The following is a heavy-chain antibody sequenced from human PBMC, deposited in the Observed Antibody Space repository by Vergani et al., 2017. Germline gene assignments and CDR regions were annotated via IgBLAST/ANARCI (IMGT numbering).Heavy chain of an antibody. CDR3: DSASLRALVGYYYYIDV. D-gene: IGHD3-16*02. CDR2: IFPSGNS. J-gene: IGHJ6*03. Sequence: QSQLQESGSGLVKPSQTLSLTCAVSGDSITNGGFSWNWIRQPPGKGPEWIGYIFPSGNSDYNPSLKNRVSISLDKSNNQFSLWVNSVTAADTAVYFCDSASLRALVGYYYYIDVWGKGKTVVVSS. CDR1: GDSITNGGFS. V-gene: IGHV4-30-2*01.